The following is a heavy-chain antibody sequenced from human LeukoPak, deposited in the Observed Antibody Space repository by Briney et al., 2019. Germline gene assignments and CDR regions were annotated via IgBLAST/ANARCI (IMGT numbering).Heavy chain of an antibody. V-gene: IGHV1-24*01. CDR3: ARSNSYGESFDY. Sequence: ASVKVSCKVSGYTLTELSMHWVRQAPGKGLEWMGGFDPEDGETIYAQKFQGRVTITADESTSTAYMELSSLRSEDTAVYYCARSNSYGESFDYWGQGTLVTVSS. D-gene: IGHD5-18*01. CDR1: GYTLTELS. CDR2: FDPEDGET. J-gene: IGHJ4*02.